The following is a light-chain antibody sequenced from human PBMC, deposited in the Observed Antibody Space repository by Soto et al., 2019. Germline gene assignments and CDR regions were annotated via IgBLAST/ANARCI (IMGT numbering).Light chain of an antibody. CDR2: DVS. J-gene: IGLJ2*01. V-gene: IGLV2-11*01. CDR3: CSYAGSYTSRV. CDR1: SSDVGGYNY. Sequence: SVLTQPRSVSGSPGQSVTISCTGTSSDVGGYNYVSWYQQHPGKAPKVMIYDVSKRPSGVPDRFSGSKSGNTASLTISGLQAEDEADYYCCSYAGSYTSRVFGGGTQLTVL.